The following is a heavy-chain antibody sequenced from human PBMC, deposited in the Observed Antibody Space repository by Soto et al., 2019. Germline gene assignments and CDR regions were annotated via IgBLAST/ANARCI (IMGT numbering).Heavy chain of an antibody. CDR2: ISYDGSNK. D-gene: IGHD3-3*01. CDR1: GFTFSSYA. J-gene: IGHJ4*02. V-gene: IGHV3-30-3*01. CDR3: ARAPTYDFWSGYIDY. Sequence: GGSLRLSCAASGFTFSSYAMHWVRQAPGKGLEWVAVISYDGSNKYYADSVKGRFTISRDNSKNTLYLQMNSLRAEDTAVYYCARAPTYDFWSGYIDYWGQGTLVTVSS.